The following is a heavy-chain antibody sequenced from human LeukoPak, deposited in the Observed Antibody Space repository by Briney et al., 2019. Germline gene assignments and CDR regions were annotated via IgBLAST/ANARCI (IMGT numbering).Heavy chain of an antibody. D-gene: IGHD2-2*01. CDR3: AKVVVPAVRGYFDY. Sequence: GGSLRLSCAASGFTFSSYAMSWVRQAPGKGLEWVSAISGSGGSTYYADSVKGRLTISRDNSKNTLYLQMNSLRAEDTAVYYCAKVVVPAVRGYFDYWGQGTLVTVSS. J-gene: IGHJ4*02. V-gene: IGHV3-23*01. CDR2: ISGSGGST. CDR1: GFTFSSYA.